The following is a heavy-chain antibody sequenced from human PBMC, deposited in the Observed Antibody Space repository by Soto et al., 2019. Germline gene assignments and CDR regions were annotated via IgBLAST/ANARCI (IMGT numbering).Heavy chain of an antibody. CDR1: GGSISSYY. V-gene: IGHV4-59*01. CDR2: IYYSGST. D-gene: IGHD3-10*01. CDR3: ARWDQGNYYGSGSYPL. J-gene: IGHJ4*02. Sequence: SETLSLTCTVSGGSISSYYWSWIRQPPGKGLEWIGYIYYSGSTNYNPSLKSRVTISVDTSKNQFSLKLSSVTAADTAVYYCARWDQGNYYGSGSYPLWGQGTLVTVSS.